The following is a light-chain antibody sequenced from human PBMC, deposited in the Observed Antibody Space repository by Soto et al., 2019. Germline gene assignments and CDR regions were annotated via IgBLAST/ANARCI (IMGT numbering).Light chain of an antibody. CDR2: EVS. CDR1: SSDVGGYDY. CDR3: QSYDMSLNNYV. J-gene: IGLJ1*01. Sequence: QSVLTQPASVSGSPGQSITISCTGTSSDVGGYDYVSWYQLHPGKAPKLMIFEVSNRPSGVSYRSSGSKSGNTASLTISGLQAEDEADYFCQSYDMSLNNYVFGTGTKVTVL. V-gene: IGLV2-14*01.